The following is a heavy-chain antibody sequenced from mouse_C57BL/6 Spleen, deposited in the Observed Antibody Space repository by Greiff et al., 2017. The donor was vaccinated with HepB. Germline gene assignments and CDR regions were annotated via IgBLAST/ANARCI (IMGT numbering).Heavy chain of an antibody. CDR1: GFTFSSYA. CDR3: TRAYYGSPFDY. Sequence: EVMLVESGEGLVKPGGSLKLSCAASGFTFSSYAMSWVRQTPEKRLEWVAYISSGGDYIYYADTVKGRFTISRDNARNTLYLQMSSLKSEDTAMYYCTRAYYGSPFDYWSQGTTLTVSS. CDR2: ISSGGDYI. J-gene: IGHJ2*01. V-gene: IGHV5-9-1*02. D-gene: IGHD1-1*01.